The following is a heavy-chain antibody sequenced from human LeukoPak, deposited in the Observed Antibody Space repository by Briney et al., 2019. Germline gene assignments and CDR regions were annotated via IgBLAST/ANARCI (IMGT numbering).Heavy chain of an antibody. CDR2: IIPIFGTA. J-gene: IGHJ4*02. D-gene: IGHD5-18*01. CDR3: ARAVGAYSYGTRYYFDY. Sequence: SVKVSCKASGGTFSSYAISWVRQAPGQGLEWMGGIIPIFGTANYAQKFQGRVTITTDESTSTAYMELSSLRSEDTAAYYCARAVGAYSYGTRYYFDYWGQGTLVTVSS. CDR1: GGTFSSYA. V-gene: IGHV1-69*05.